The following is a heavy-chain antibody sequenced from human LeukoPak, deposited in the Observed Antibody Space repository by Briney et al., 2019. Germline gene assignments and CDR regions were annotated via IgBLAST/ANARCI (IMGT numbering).Heavy chain of an antibody. CDR1: GGTFSSYA. J-gene: IGHJ5*02. CDR2: IIPIFGTA. CDR3: ARAAGDWNDGFDP. Sequence: ASVKVSCKASGGTFSSYAISWVRQAPGQGLEWMGGIIPIFGTANYAQKFQGRVTITTDESTSTAYMELSSLRSEDTAVYYCARAAGDWNDGFDPWGQRTLVTVSS. D-gene: IGHD1-1*01. V-gene: IGHV1-69*05.